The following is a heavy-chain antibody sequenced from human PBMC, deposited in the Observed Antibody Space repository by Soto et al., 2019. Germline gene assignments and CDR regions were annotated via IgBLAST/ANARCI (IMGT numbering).Heavy chain of an antibody. D-gene: IGHD6-19*01. CDR1: GASVTSTGYY. CDR3: ARVSAVSAEYYFDY. V-gene: IGHV4-30-4*01. CDR2: ILHNGNA. Sequence: QVQLRESGPGLMRPSQTLSLTCTVSGASVTSTGYYWTWIRQSPGKGLEWLGYILHNGNADYSPSLETRLSISLDSSKNQFSLKVNSVSAADTAIYCCARVSAVSAEYYFDYWGQGALVTVSS. J-gene: IGHJ4*02.